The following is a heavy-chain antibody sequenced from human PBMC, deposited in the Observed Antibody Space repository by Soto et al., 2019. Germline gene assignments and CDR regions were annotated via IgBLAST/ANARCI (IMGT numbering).Heavy chain of an antibody. J-gene: IGHJ3*02. CDR3: ARDDYEVLGDAFDI. CDR1: GGSISSSD. CDR2: MYHSGST. D-gene: IGHD4-17*01. Sequence: SETLSLTCTVSGGSISSSDWSWIRQPPGKGLEWIAYMYHSGSTNYNPSLKSRVTISLDRSKNQFSLKLSSVTAADTAVYYCARDDYEVLGDAFDIWGQGTMVTVSS. V-gene: IGHV4-59*12.